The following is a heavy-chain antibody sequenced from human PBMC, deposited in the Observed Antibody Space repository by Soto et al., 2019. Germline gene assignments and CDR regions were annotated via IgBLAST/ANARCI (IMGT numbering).Heavy chain of an antibody. J-gene: IGHJ4*02. D-gene: IGHD2-15*01. V-gene: IGHV4-31*03. CDR2: TYYRGST. CDR1: GSSISSGGYY. Sequence: QVQLQESGPGLVKPSQTLSLTCTVSGSSISSGGYYWSWIRQHPGKGLEWMGCTYYRGSTYYNPSLKSRLITSVDTSKNGFSLKLSSVTAADTAVYYCARLGFGGNPYYFDYWGQGILVTVSS. CDR3: ARLGFGGNPYYFDY.